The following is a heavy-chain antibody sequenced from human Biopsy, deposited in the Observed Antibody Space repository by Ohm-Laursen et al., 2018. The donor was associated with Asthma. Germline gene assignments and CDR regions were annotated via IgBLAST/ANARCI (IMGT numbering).Heavy chain of an antibody. CDR3: AKSADYYDSTDYLDF. Sequence: SLRLSCAAFGFSFDDCAMHWVRQAPGKGLEWVSSISWNSGNIDYAVSVKGRFTISRDNAKNSLYLQMQSLRPEDTAFYYCAKSADYYDSTDYLDFWGRGTLVTVSS. J-gene: IGHJ4*01. CDR2: ISWNSGNI. V-gene: IGHV3-9*01. D-gene: IGHD3-22*01. CDR1: GFSFDDCA.